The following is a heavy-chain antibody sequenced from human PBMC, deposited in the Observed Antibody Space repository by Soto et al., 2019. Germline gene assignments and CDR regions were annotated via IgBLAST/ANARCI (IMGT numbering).Heavy chain of an antibody. Sequence: SVKVSCKASGGTFSSYAISWVRQAPGQGLEWMGGIIPIFGTANYAQKFQGRVTITADESTSTAYMELSSLRSEDTAVYYCARANCGGDCYSRFYGMDVWGQGTTVTV. V-gene: IGHV1-69*13. CDR3: ARANCGGDCYSRFYGMDV. CDR1: GGTFSSYA. J-gene: IGHJ6*02. D-gene: IGHD2-21*02. CDR2: IIPIFGTA.